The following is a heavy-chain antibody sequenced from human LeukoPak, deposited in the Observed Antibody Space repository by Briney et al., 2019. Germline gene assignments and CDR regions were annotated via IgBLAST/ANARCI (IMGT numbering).Heavy chain of an antibody. V-gene: IGHV1-2*04. CDR2: INPNSGGT. Sequence: ASVKVSCKASGYTFTGYYMHWVRQAPGQGLEWMGWINPNSGGTNYAQKFQGWVTMTRDTSISTAYMELSRLRSDDTAVYYCANAPPPCVSSGSLVEYFQHWGQGTLVTVSS. CDR1: GYTFTGYY. D-gene: IGHD6-19*01. CDR3: ANAPPPCVSSGSLVEYFQH. J-gene: IGHJ1*01.